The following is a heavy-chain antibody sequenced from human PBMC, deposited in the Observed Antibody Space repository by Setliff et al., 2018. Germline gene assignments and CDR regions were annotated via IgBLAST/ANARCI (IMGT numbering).Heavy chain of an antibody. CDR3: ARGRPTANPYYYYYMDV. V-gene: IGHV1-3*03. J-gene: IGHJ6*03. CDR1: SYTFSSYG. D-gene: IGHD4-4*01. Sequence: ASVKVSCKASSYTFSSYGISWVRQAPGQRLEWMGWINAGNGDTKYSQDFQGRVTITRDTSASTAYMDLSSLRSDDMAVYYCARGRPTANPYYYYYMDVWGKGTTVTVSS. CDR2: INAGNGDT.